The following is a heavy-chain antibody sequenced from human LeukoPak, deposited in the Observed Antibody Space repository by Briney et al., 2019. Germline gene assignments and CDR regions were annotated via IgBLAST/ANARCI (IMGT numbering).Heavy chain of an antibody. CDR3: ARHLPRYSYGGYFDY. CDR1: GGSISSSSYY. V-gene: IGHV4-39*01. J-gene: IGHJ4*02. Sequence: SETLSLTCTVSGGSISSSSYYWGWIRQPPGKGLEWIGSIYYSGSTYYNPSLKSRVTISVDTSKNQFSLKLSSVTAADTAVYYCARHLPRYSYGGYFDYWGQGTLVTVSS. CDR2: IYYSGST. D-gene: IGHD5-18*01.